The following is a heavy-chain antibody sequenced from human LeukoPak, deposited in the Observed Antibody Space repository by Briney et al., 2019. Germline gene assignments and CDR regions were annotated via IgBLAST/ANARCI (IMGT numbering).Heavy chain of an antibody. Sequence: SETLSLTCAVYGGSFSGYYWSWIRQPPGKGLEWIGEINHSGSTNYNPSLKSRVTISVDTSKNQFSLKLSSVTAADTAVYYCARGFPLNWNDRKYNWFDPGGRETLFTVPS. CDR1: GGSFSGYY. D-gene: IGHD1-1*01. CDR3: ARGFPLNWNDRKYNWFDP. CDR2: INHSGST. V-gene: IGHV4-34*01. J-gene: IGHJ5*02.